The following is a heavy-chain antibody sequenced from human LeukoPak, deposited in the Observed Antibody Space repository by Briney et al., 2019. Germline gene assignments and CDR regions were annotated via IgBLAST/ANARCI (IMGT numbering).Heavy chain of an antibody. CDR2: IIPILGIA. V-gene: IGHV1-69*04. Sequence: ASVKVSCKASGGTFSSYAISWVRQAPGQGLEWMGRIIPILGIANYAQKFQGRVTITADKSTSTAYMELSSLRSEDTAVYYCASDDILTGQDYYYYCGMDVWGQGTTVTVSS. CDR3: ASDDILTGQDYYYYCGMDV. CDR1: GGTFSSYA. D-gene: IGHD3-9*01. J-gene: IGHJ6*02.